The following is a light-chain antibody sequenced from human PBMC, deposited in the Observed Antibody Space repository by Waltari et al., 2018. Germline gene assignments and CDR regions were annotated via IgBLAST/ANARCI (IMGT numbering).Light chain of an antibody. CDR1: SGHSSYA. J-gene: IGLJ2*01. V-gene: IGLV4-69*01. CDR2: LNSDGSH. Sequence: QLVLTQSPSASASLGASVKLTCTLSSGHSSYAIAWHQQQPEKGPRYLMKLNSDGSHSKGEGIPDGFSGSSSGAERYLTIASLQSENEADYDCKTWGTGIVVFGGGTKLTVL. CDR3: KTWGTGIVV.